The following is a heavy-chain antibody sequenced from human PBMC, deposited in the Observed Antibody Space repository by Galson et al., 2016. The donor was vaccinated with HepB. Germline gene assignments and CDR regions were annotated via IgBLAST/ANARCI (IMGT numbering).Heavy chain of an antibody. Sequence: TLSLTCSVSGGSISSNNWWNWVRQSPEKGLEWIGGIFHTGTTNDNPSFKSRVIMSVDKSKKDFSLKLTSVTAADTAVYYCARGGAFIGQTRTGFDIWGQGTMVTVSS. J-gene: IGHJ3*02. CDR3: ARGGAFIGQTRTGFDI. V-gene: IGHV4-4*02. D-gene: IGHD1-26*01. CDR2: IFHTGTT. CDR1: GGSISSNNW.